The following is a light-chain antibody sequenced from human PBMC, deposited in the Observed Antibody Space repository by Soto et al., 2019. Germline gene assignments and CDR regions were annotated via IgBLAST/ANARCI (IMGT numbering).Light chain of an antibody. CDR3: QQYNSWLWT. Sequence: IVLTQSPCTLSLSPGEGATLTCRASQTVRNNYLAWYQQKPGQAPRLLIYDASSRATGIPDRFSGGGSGTEFTLTINSLQSEDSAVYYCQQYNSWLWTFGQGTKVDIK. V-gene: IGKV3-20*01. CDR1: QTVRNNY. CDR2: DAS. J-gene: IGKJ1*01.